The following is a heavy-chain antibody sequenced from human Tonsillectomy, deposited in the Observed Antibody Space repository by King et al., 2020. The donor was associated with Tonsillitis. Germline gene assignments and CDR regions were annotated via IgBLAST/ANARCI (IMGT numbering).Heavy chain of an antibody. CDR2: VYSRGST. Sequence: QLQESGPGLVKPSQTLSLTCTVSGDSISSGDSYWSWIRQPPGKGLEWIGNVYSRGSTYYKSSLESRVTISMNTSKNQFSLKVRSVTAADTAVYFCAREAWPAGYFDSWGQGTLVTVSS. CDR1: GDSISSGDSY. J-gene: IGHJ4*02. V-gene: IGHV4-30-4*01. CDR3: AREAWPAGYFDS.